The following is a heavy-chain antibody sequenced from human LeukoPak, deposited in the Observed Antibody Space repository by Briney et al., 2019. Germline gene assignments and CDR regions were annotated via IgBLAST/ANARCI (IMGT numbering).Heavy chain of an antibody. D-gene: IGHD3-22*01. CDR1: GYTFTSYD. J-gene: IGHJ6*03. CDR3: ARGIHDSSGYYSYYYYYYMDV. CDR2: MNPNSGNT. Sequence: ASVKVSCKASGYTFTSYDINWVRQATGQGLEWMGWMNPNSGNTGYAQKFQGRVTMTRNTSISTAYMELSSLRSEDTAVYYCARGIHDSSGYYSYYYYYYMDVWGKGTTVTVSS. V-gene: IGHV1-8*01.